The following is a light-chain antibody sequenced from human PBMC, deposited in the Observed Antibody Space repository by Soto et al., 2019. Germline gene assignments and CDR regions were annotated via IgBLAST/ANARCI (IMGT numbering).Light chain of an antibody. V-gene: IGKV1-5*03. J-gene: IGKJ4*01. CDR1: QSISSW. CDR3: QRYNSYPLS. CDR2: KAS. Sequence: DIQMTQSPSTLSASVGDRVTITCRASQSISSWLAWYQQKPEKAPKLLIYKASSLESGVPSRFSGSGSGTEFTLTISSLQPDDFAIYYCQRYNSYPLSFGGGTKVEIK.